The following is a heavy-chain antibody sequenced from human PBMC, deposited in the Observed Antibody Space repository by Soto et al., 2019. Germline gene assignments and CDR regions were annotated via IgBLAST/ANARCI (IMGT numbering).Heavy chain of an antibody. CDR1: GFSLTTYHVG. CDR2: VYWDDTE. D-gene: IGHD3-16*02. CDR3: PHVFNSKSGSYRYFDY. J-gene: IGHJ4*02. Sequence: QITLRESGPTLVEPTQTLTLTCTVSGFSLTTYHVGVAWIQQPPGKALEWLALVYWDDTERYSPSLKNSLTITRDASNNQVVLTMTNMDPVDTATYFCPHVFNSKSGSYRYFDYWGQGTLVTVST. V-gene: IGHV2-5*02.